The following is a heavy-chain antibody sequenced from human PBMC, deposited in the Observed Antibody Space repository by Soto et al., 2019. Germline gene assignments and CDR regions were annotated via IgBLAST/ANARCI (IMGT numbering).Heavy chain of an antibody. CDR2: IDPSDSYT. Sequence: GESLKISCKGSGYSFTNYWISWVRQMPGKGLEWMGRIDPSDSYTNYGPSFQGHVTISADKSISTAYLQWSSLKASDTAMYYCARRHDSGSYIGYWGQGTLVTVSS. J-gene: IGHJ4*02. CDR1: GYSFTNYW. D-gene: IGHD3-10*01. CDR3: ARRHDSGSYIGY. V-gene: IGHV5-10-1*01.